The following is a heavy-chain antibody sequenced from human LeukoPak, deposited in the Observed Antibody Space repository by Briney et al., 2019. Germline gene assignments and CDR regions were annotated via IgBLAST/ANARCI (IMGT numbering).Heavy chain of an antibody. Sequence: SETLSLTCAVSGDSVSNNSAARNWPRQSPSRGLEWLVSTYYRSKWYHDYAGSAKTRITINPNTSKNHVSQQLNSVTPDDTAMYYCARGSVAASDNSYYYGMDVWGRGTRVTVSS. D-gene: IGHD6-6*01. CDR1: GDSVSNNSAA. J-gene: IGHJ6*01. CDR2: TYYRSKWYH. CDR3: ARGSVAASDNSYYYGMDV. V-gene: IGHV6-1*01.